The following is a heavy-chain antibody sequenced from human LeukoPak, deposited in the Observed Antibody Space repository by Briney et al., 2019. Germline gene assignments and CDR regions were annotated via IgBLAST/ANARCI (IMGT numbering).Heavy chain of an antibody. D-gene: IGHD1-20*01. CDR1: GYTFTGYY. J-gene: IGHJ5*02. CDR2: INPNSGGT. V-gene: IGHV1-2*02. CDR3: ARDRLTGTANWFDP. Sequence: GASVKASCKASGYTFTGYYMHWVRQAPGQGLEWMGWINPNSGGTNYAQKFQGRVTMTRDTSISTAYMELSRLRSDDTAVYYCARDRLTGTANWFDPWGQGTLVTVSS.